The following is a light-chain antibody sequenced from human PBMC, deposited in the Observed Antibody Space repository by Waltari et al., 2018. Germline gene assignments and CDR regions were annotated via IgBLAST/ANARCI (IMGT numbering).Light chain of an antibody. V-gene: IGLV2-23*02. CDR2: EVS. Sequence: QSALTQPASVSGSPGQSITISCTGTSNDVGNYNLVSCYQQHPGKAPNLMIHEVSKRPSGVSNRFSGSKSGNTASLTISGLQADDEADYHCCSYAGSTTSLVFGGGTKLTVL. CDR1: SNDVGNYNL. CDR3: CSYAGSTTSLV. J-gene: IGLJ2*01.